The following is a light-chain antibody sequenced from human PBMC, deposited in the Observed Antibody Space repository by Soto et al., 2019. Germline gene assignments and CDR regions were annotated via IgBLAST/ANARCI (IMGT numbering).Light chain of an antibody. J-gene: IGKJ1*01. CDR3: QQANSFPWT. CDR2: GAL. V-gene: IGKV1-12*01. CDR1: QGIGSW. Sequence: DIPMTQSPSSVSASVGDRVTITCRASQGIGSWLAWYQQKPGKAPKLLIYGALSLQSGVPSRFSGSVSGTDFTLTISSLQPEDSGTYYCQQANSFPWTFGQGTKVEIK.